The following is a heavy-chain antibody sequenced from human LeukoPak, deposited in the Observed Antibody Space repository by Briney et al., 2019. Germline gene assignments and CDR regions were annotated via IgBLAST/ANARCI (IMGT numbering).Heavy chain of an antibody. V-gene: IGHV3-23*01. Sequence: GGSLRLSCAASGFTFSSHGMHWVRQAPGKGLEWVSAISGGGENTYYADSVKGRFIISRDNSKNTLYLQMHSLRAEDTAVYYCARRIATRPWSPPFDYWGQGTLVTVSS. CDR2: ISGGGENT. CDR3: ARRIATRPWSPPFDY. D-gene: IGHD6-6*01. CDR1: GFTFSSHG. J-gene: IGHJ4*02.